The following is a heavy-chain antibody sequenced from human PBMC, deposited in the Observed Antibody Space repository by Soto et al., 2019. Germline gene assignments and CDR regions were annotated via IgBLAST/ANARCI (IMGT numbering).Heavy chain of an antibody. Sequence: EVQLLESGGGLARPGGSLRLSCTASGFTFTNYAMSWVREASGKGLEWVAFISDGGRSTYYADAVKGRFTISRDNSKNKVYLQMNSLRAEDTAVYFCARDIVNGATEHSFYGMDVWGQGTTVTVSS. V-gene: IGHV3-23*01. D-gene: IGHD3-16*02. CDR3: ARDIVNGATEHSFYGMDV. J-gene: IGHJ6*02. CDR1: GFTFTNYA. CDR2: ISDGGRST.